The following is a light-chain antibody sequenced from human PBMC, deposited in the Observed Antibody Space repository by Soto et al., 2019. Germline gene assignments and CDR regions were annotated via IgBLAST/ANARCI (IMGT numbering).Light chain of an antibody. CDR3: SSYTSSSHYV. Sequence: QSVLTQPASVSESPGQSITISCTGTSSDVGGYNYVSWYQQHPGKAPKLMIYDVSNRPSGVSNRFSGSKSGNTASLTISGLQAEDEADYYCSSYTSSSHYVFGTGTKVTVL. CDR2: DVS. CDR1: SSDVGGYNY. J-gene: IGLJ1*01. V-gene: IGLV2-14*01.